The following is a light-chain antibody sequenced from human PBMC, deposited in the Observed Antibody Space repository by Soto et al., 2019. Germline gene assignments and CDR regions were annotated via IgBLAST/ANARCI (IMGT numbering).Light chain of an antibody. CDR2: EVT. CDR3: CSYAGSGTLYV. V-gene: IGLV2-23*02. Sequence: LTQPASVSGSPGQSIAISCTGTSSDVGRNNHVSWYQQHPGKAPKLMIYEVTQRPSGVSDRFSGSKSGNTASLTISGLQAEDEADYYCCSYAGSGTLYVFGTGTKVTVL. CDR1: SSDVGRNNH. J-gene: IGLJ1*01.